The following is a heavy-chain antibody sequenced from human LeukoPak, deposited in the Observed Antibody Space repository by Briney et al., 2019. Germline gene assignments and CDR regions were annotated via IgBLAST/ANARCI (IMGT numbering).Heavy chain of an antibody. D-gene: IGHD2-2*01. CDR2: MNPNSGNT. J-gene: IGHJ4*02. V-gene: IGHV1-8*01. CDR1: GYTFTSYD. Sequence: ASVKVSCKASGYTFTSYDINWVRQATGQGLEWMGWMNPNSGNTGYAQKFQGRVTMTRNTSISTAYMELSSLRSEDTAVYYCARFGVSYSSTSCHPSVYWGQGTLVTVSS. CDR3: ARFGVSYSSTSCHPSVY.